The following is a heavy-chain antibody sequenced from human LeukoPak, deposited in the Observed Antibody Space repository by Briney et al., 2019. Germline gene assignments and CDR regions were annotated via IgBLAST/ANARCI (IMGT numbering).Heavy chain of an antibody. CDR1: GGSISSYY. Sequence: PSETLSLTCTVSGGSISSYYWSWIWQPPGKGLEWIGYIYYSGSTNYNPSLKSRVTISVDTSKNQFSLKLSSVTAADTAVYYCARGKTGTRSYYYYYMDVWGKGTTVTVSS. J-gene: IGHJ6*03. CDR2: IYYSGST. D-gene: IGHD1-1*01. V-gene: IGHV4-59*01. CDR3: ARGKTGTRSYYYYYMDV.